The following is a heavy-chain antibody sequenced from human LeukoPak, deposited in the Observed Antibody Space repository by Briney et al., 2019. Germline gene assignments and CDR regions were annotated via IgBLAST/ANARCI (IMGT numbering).Heavy chain of an antibody. Sequence: SETLSLTCTVSGGSISSGDYYWSWIRQPPGKGLEWIGYIYYSGSTYYNPSLKSRVTISVDTSKNQISLKLSSVTAADTAVYYCASSNWAWVVVTWGQGTLVTVSS. D-gene: IGHD2-21*02. J-gene: IGHJ4*02. CDR1: GGSISSGDYY. V-gene: IGHV4-30-4*01. CDR2: IYYSGST. CDR3: ASSNWAWVVVT.